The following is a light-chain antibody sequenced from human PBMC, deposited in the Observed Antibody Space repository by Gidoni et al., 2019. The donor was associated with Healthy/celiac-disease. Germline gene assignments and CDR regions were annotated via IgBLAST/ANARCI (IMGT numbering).Light chain of an antibody. J-gene: IGLJ2*01. CDR2: SNN. CDR3: AAWDDSLNGVV. V-gene: IGLV1-44*01. CDR1: SSNIGSNT. Sequence: QSVLTQPPSASGTPGQRVTISCSGSSSNIGSNTVNWYQQLPGTAPNLLIYSNNQRPSGVPNRFPGSKSGTSASLAISGLQSEDEADDYCAAWDDSLNGVVFGGGTKLTVL.